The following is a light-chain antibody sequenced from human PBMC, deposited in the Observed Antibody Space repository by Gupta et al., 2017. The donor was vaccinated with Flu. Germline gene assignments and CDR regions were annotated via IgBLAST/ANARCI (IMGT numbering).Light chain of an antibody. Sequence: QSALTQPRSVSGSPGQSVAISCTGTGSDVGAYDYVSWYQQYPGQAPKLIIYDVNKRPSGVPDRFTGSKSGNTASLTISGLQPEDEADYHCNSCGAAKFFGGGTRLTVL. J-gene: IGLJ2*01. V-gene: IGLV2-11*01. CDR2: DVN. CDR3: NSCGAAKF. CDR1: GSDVGAYDY.